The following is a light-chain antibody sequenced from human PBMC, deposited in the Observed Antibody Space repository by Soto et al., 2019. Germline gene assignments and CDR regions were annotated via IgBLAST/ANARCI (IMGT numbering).Light chain of an antibody. CDR2: HTS. Sequence: EIVLTQSPDTLSLSPGEIATLSCRASQSISSGYLAWYQQKPGQTPRVLIYHTSSRATGIPARFSGSGSARDFTLTISRLEPEDFAVYYCQQYASSPPWTFGQGTKVDIK. J-gene: IGKJ1*01. CDR1: QSISSGY. CDR3: QQYASSPPWT. V-gene: IGKV3-20*01.